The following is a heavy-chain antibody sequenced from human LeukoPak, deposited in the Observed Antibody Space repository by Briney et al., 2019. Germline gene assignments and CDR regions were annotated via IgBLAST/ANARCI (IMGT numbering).Heavy chain of an antibody. J-gene: IGHJ5*02. V-gene: IGHV1-8*01. CDR2: MNPNSGNT. CDR1: GYTFTSYV. D-gene: IGHD5-12*01. Sequence: ASVKVSCKASGYTFTSYVINWVRQATGQGLEWMGWMNPNSGNTGYAQKFQGRVTMTRNTSISTAYMELSSLRSEDTAVYYRARMAYGGYVGWFDPWGQGTLVTVSS. CDR3: ARMAYGGYVGWFDP.